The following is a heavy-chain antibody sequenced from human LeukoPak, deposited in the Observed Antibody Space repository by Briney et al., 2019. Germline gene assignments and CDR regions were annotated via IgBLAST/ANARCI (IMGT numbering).Heavy chain of an antibody. CDR2: INPNSGGT. D-gene: IGHD2-2*01. J-gene: IGHJ5*02. CDR3: ARGGLGYCSSTSCYLYNWFDP. V-gene: IGHV1-2*04. Sequence: ASVKVSCKASGYTFTSYAMNWVRQAPGQGLEWMGWINPNSGGTNYAQKFQGWVTMTRDTSISTAYMELSRLRSDDTAVYYCARGGLGYCSSTSCYLYNWFDPWGQGTLVTVSS. CDR1: GYTFTSYA.